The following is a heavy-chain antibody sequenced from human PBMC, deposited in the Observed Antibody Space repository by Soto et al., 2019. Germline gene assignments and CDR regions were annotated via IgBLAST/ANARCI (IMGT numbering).Heavy chain of an antibody. J-gene: IGHJ6*02. CDR1: GGTFSSYA. CDR2: LIPIFGTA. V-gene: IGHV1-69*01. D-gene: IGHD3-10*02. CDR3: ASTCKATMTMTMLGGGAGYYGMDV. Sequence: QVQLVQSGAEVKKPGSSVKVSCKASGGTFSSYAISWVRQAPGQGLEWMGGLIPIFGTANYAQKFQGRVTITADEPTSRDYMELSSMRSQDTAVYYCASTCKATMTMTMLGGGAGYYGMDVWGQGTTVTVSS.